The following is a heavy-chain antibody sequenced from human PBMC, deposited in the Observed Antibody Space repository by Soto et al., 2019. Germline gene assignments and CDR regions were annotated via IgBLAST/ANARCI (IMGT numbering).Heavy chain of an antibody. CDR3: ARHLEVVARDNWFDP. Sequence: SETLSLTCTVSVGSISSYYWSWIRQPPGKGLEWIGYIYYSGSTNYNPSLKSRVTISVDTSKNQFSLKLSSVTAADTAVYYCARHLEVVARDNWFDPWGQGTLVTVSS. J-gene: IGHJ5*02. D-gene: IGHD2-15*01. CDR1: VGSISSYY. CDR2: IYYSGST. V-gene: IGHV4-59*08.